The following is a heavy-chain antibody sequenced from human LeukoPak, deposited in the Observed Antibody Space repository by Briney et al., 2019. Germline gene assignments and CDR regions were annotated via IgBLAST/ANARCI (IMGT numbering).Heavy chain of an antibody. CDR3: AGTMVRGVPYYYYMDV. CDR2: ISYDGSNK. V-gene: IGHV3-30*03. J-gene: IGHJ6*03. D-gene: IGHD3-10*01. Sequence: GGSLRLSCAASGFTFSSYGMHWVRQAPGKGLEWVAVISYDGSNKYYADSVKGRFTISRDNSKNTLYLQMNSLRAEDTAVYYCAGTMVRGVPYYYYMDVWGKGTTVTVSS. CDR1: GFTFSSYG.